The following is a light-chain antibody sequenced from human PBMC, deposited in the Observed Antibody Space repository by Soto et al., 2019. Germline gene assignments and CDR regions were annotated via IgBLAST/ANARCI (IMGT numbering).Light chain of an antibody. CDR1: SSNIGINT. V-gene: IGLV1-44*01. Sequence: QSVLTRPPSASGTPGQRVTISCSGSSSNIGINTVNWYQQLPGTAPKLLIYGTNQRPSGVPDRFSGSKSGTSGSLAISGLQSEDEADYYCAAWDDGLNGWVFGGGTKLTVL. CDR3: AAWDDGLNGWV. CDR2: GTN. J-gene: IGLJ3*02.